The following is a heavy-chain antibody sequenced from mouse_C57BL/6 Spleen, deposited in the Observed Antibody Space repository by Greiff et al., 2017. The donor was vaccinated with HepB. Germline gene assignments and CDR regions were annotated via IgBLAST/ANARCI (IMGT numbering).Heavy chain of an antibody. CDR1: GFNIKDDY. J-gene: IGHJ3*01. CDR3: TTAYGHFAY. V-gene: IGHV14-4*01. D-gene: IGHD1-1*02. CDR2: IDPENGDT. Sequence: EVQLQHSGAELVRPGASVKLSCTASGFNIKDDYMHWVKQRPEQGLEWIGWIDPENGDTEYASKFQGKATITADTSSNTAYLQLSSLTSEDTAVYYCTTAYGHFAYWGQGTLVTVSA.